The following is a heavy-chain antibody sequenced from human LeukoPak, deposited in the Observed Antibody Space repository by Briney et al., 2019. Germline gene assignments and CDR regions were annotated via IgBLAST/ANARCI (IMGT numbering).Heavy chain of an antibody. CDR2: IYSGDRT. D-gene: IGHD3-22*01. CDR1: GFTVSSNY. CDR3: ASGSTSSGHRLAY. Sequence: PGGSLRLSCAVSGFTVSSNYMSWVRQAPGRGLEWVSVIYSGDRTNYADSVKGRFTISRDNSKNTLYLQMNSLRVEDTAVYYCASGSTSSGHRLAYWGQGTLVTVSS. J-gene: IGHJ4*02. V-gene: IGHV3-53*01.